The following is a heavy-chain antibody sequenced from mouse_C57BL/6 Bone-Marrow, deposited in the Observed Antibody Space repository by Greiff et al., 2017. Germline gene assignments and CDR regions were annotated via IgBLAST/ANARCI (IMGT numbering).Heavy chain of an antibody. CDR3: ALYYSNLDD. CDR1: GYTFTSYW. Sequence: QVQLKQPGAELVMPGASVKLSCKASGYTFTSYWMHWVKQRPGQGLEWIGEIDPSDSYTNYNQKFKGKSTLPVDKSSSTAYMQLSSLTSEDSAVYYCALYYSNLDDWGQGTTLTVSS. D-gene: IGHD2-5*01. V-gene: IGHV1-69*01. CDR2: IDPSDSYT. J-gene: IGHJ2*01.